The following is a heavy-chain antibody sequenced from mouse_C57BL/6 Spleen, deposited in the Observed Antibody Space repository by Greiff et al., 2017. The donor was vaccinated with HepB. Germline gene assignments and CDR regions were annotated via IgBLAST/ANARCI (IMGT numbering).Heavy chain of an antibody. V-gene: IGHV1-26*01. J-gene: IGHJ3*01. CDR1: GYTFTDYY. CDR2: INPNNGGT. Sequence: EVQLQQSGPELVKPGASVKISCKASGYTFTDYYMNWVKQSHGKSLEWIGDINPNNGGTSYNQKFKGKATLTVDKSSSTAYMELRSLTSEDSAVYYGAYGYDGAYWGQGTLVTVSA. D-gene: IGHD2-2*01. CDR3: AYGYDGAY.